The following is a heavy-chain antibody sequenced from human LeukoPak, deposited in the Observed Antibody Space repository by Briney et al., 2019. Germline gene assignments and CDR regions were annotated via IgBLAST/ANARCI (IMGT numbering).Heavy chain of an antibody. CDR2: IVVGSGNT. CDR1: GFTFTSSA. V-gene: IGHV1-58*02. J-gene: IGHJ3*02. D-gene: IGHD3-9*01. Sequence: SVKVSCKASGFTFTSSAMQWVRQARGQRLEWIGWIVVGSGNTNYAQKFQERVTITRDMSTSTAYMELSSLRSEDTAVYYCAKARENAYDLLTGWAFDIWGQGTMVTVSS. CDR3: AKARENAYDLLTGWAFDI.